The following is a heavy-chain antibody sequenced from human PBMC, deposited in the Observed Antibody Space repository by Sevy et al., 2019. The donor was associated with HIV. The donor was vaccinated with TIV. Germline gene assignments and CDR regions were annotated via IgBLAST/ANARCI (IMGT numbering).Heavy chain of an antibody. CDR3: VREGCSRSHDY. Sequence: GGSLRLSCAASGFAFYEYSMSWIRQAPGKGLEWVATLSFGCGKINYADSVKGRFTISRDNSKSSFYLQMDNLRVEDTALYYCVREGCSRSHDYWGQGTRVTVSS. CDR2: LSFGCGKI. D-gene: IGHD2-8*01. V-gene: IGHV3-23*01. J-gene: IGHJ4*02. CDR1: GFAFYEYS.